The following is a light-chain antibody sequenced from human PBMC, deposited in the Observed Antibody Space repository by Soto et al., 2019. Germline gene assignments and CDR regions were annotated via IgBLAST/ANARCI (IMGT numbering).Light chain of an antibody. J-gene: IGKJ1*01. V-gene: IGKV3-15*01. CDR3: QQYNDWPPLT. Sequence: EIVLTQSPGTLSLSPGERGTLSCRASQRISDNLAWYQQKPGQAPRLLIYGASVRATGIPARFSGSGSGTEFTLTISSLQSEDFAVYYCQQYNDWPPLTFGQGTKVDI. CDR1: QRISDN. CDR2: GAS.